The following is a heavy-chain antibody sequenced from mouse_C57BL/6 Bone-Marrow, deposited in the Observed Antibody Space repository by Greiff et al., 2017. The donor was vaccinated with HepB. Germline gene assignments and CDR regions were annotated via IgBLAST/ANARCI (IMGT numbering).Heavy chain of an antibody. Sequence: EVKLEESGGGLVKPGGSLKLSCAASGFTFSSYAMSWVRQTPEKRLEWVATISDGGSYTYYPDNVKGRFTISRDNAKNNLYLQMSQLKSEDTAMYYCARATVSPYYYAMDYWGQGTSVTVSS. CDR1: GFTFSSYA. V-gene: IGHV5-4*03. CDR2: ISDGGSYT. CDR3: ARATVSPYYYAMDY. D-gene: IGHD1-1*01. J-gene: IGHJ4*01.